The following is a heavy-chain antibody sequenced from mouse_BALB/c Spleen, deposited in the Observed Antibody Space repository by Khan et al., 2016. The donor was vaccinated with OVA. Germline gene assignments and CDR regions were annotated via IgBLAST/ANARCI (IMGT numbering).Heavy chain of an antibody. Sequence: QVQLKESGPGLVAPSQSLSITCTVSGFSLTSYGVNWVRQPPGKGLEWLGVIWGDGNTNYHSALISRLSISKDNSKSQVFLKLNSLKTNDTATYYCAKFDGIFYAMDYWGQGTSVTVSS. CDR2: IWGDGNT. J-gene: IGHJ4*01. CDR3: AKFDGIFYAMDY. CDR1: GFSLTSYG. V-gene: IGHV2-3*01. D-gene: IGHD2-3*01.